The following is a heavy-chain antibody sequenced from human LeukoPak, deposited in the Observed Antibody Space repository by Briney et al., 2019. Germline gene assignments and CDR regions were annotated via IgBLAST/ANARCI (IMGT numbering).Heavy chain of an antibody. V-gene: IGHV4-4*02. CDR3: ARGGEAVKFDY. Sequence: SGTLSLTCAVSGGSIRSSNWWSWVRQPPGKGLEWIGEINHSGSTNYNPSLKSRVTISVDTSKNQFSLRLSSVTAADTAVYYCARGGEAVKFDYWGQGTLVTVSS. D-gene: IGHD7-27*01. CDR2: INHSGST. CDR1: GGSIRSSNW. J-gene: IGHJ4*02.